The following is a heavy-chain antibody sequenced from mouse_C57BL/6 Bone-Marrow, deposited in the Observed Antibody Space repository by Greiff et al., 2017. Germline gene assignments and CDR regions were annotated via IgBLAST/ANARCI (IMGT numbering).Heavy chain of an antibody. J-gene: IGHJ3*01. D-gene: IGHD2-5*01. CDR2: INPYNGGT. CDR3: ARRDYSNSAWFAY. V-gene: IGHV1-19*01. Sequence: EVKLMESGPVLVKPGASVKMSCKASGYTFTDYYMNWVKQSHGKSLEWIGVINPYNGGTSYNQKFKGKATLTVDKSSSTAYMELNSLTSEDSAVYYCARRDYSNSAWFAYWGQGTLVTVSA. CDR1: GYTFTDYY.